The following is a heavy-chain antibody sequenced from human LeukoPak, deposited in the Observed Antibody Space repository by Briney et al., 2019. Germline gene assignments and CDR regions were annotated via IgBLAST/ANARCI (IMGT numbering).Heavy chain of an antibody. J-gene: IGHJ6*02. CDR3: ARGGEVRTRSGMDV. CDR2: IIPIFGTA. Sequence: ASVKVSCKASGGTFSSYAISWVRQAPGQGLEWMGGIIPIFGTANYAQKFQGRVTITADESTSTAYMELSSLRSEDTAVYYCARGGEVRTRSGMDVWGQGTTVTVSS. CDR1: GGTFSSYA. V-gene: IGHV1-69*13. D-gene: IGHD2-2*01.